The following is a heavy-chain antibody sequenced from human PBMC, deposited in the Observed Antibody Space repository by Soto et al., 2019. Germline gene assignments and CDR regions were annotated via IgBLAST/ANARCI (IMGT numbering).Heavy chain of an antibody. V-gene: IGHV3-11*06. J-gene: IGHJ2*01. Sequence: VQLVESGGGLVKPGGSLRVSCVASGFTFSDYYMIWFRQAPGKGLEWVSYIASGGSYTNHADAVKGRFTISRDNTKNSLYLQMNSLRGDDTAVYYCAREATGSRYFDLWGRGTLVSVSS. CDR1: GFTFSDYY. CDR3: AREATGSRYFDL. CDR2: IASGGSYT.